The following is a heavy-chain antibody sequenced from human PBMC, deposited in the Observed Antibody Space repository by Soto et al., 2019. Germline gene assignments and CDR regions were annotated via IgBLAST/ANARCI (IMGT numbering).Heavy chain of an antibody. CDR1: GYTFTSYG. CDR2: ISAYNGNT. J-gene: IGHJ5*02. V-gene: IGHV1-18*04. Sequence: ASVKVSCKASGYTFTSYGISWVRQAPGQGLEWMGWISAYNGNTNYAQKLQGRVTMTTDTSTSTAYMELRSLRSDDTAVYYCARDQGLGYCSSTSCYTGDWFDPWGQGTLVTV. CDR3: ARDQGLGYCSSTSCYTGDWFDP. D-gene: IGHD2-2*02.